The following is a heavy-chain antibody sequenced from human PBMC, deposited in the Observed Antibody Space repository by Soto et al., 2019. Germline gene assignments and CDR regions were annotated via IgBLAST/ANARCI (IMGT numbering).Heavy chain of an antibody. CDR2: INHRGRS. CDR3: ARAGITMVRGDYFDF. Sequence: XETLSLTCSVFGGSLSGYYWSWIRQPPGKGLEWIGEINHRGRSDYNPSLESRVTLSVDTSKSQFSLKLSSVTAADTAMYYCARAGITMVRGDYFDFWGQGTLVTVSS. CDR1: GGSLSGYY. V-gene: IGHV4-34*01. D-gene: IGHD3-10*01. J-gene: IGHJ4*02.